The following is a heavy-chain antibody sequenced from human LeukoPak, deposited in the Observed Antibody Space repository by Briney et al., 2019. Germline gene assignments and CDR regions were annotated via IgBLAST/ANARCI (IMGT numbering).Heavy chain of an antibody. CDR3: ARDPSGSWPYNWFDP. V-gene: IGHV3-66*01. CDR2: IYSSGST. D-gene: IGHD1-26*01. J-gene: IGHJ5*02. Sequence: PGRSLRLSCAASGFTVSSSFMSWIRQAPGKGLEWVSAIYSSGSTYYAVSVKGRFTISRDNSKNIMYLQMNSLRAEDTAVYYCARDPSGSWPYNWFDPWGQGTLVTVSS. CDR1: GFTVSSSF.